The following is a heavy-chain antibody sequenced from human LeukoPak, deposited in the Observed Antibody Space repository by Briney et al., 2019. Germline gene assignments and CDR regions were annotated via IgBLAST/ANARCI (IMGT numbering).Heavy chain of an antibody. Sequence: GGSLRLSCAASGFSFSSYAMSWVRQAPGKGLEWVSEISGSGANTYYADSVRGRLTISRDNSKNMLYLQMNSLRVEDTAVYYCAKFAYHLPFDHWGQGTLVTVFS. CDR1: GFSFSSYA. V-gene: IGHV3-23*01. CDR2: ISGSGANT. CDR3: AKFAYHLPFDH. D-gene: IGHD2-2*01. J-gene: IGHJ4*02.